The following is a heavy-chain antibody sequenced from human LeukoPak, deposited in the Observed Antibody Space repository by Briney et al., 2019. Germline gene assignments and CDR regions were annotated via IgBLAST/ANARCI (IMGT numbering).Heavy chain of an antibody. Sequence: ASVKVSCKASGGTFSSYAISWVRQAPGQGLEWMGWINPNSGGTNYAQKFQGRVTMTRDTSISTAYMELSRLRSDDTAVYYCARDQDIVVVPAAIGPGYFQHWGQGTLVTVSS. CDR1: GGTFSSYA. V-gene: IGHV1-2*02. J-gene: IGHJ1*01. CDR2: INPNSGGT. D-gene: IGHD2-2*01. CDR3: ARDQDIVVVPAAIGPGYFQH.